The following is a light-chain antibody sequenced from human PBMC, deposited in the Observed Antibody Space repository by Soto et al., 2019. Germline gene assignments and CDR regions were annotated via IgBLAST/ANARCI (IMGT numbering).Light chain of an antibody. CDR1: QSVSSSY. CDR3: QQYGSSPLT. J-gene: IGKJ4*01. V-gene: IGKV3-20*01. CDR2: CAS. Sequence: EIVLTQSPGTLSSSPGERATLSCSASQSVSSSYLAWYQQKPGQAPRLLIYCASSRATGTPDRFSGSGSGTDFTLTISRLEPEDFAVYYCQQYGSSPLTFGGGTKVEIK.